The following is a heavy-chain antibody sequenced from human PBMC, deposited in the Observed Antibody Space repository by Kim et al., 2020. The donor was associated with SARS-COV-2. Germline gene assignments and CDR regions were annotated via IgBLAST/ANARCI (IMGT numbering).Heavy chain of an antibody. D-gene: IGHD6-19*01. CDR1: GYYFTTYW. CDR3: ARRNFYSSGYSFDY. Sequence: GESLKISCKGSGYYFTTYWIGWVRQKPGKGLEWMGIIYPGDPDNKNNPSIEGQVTFSADKSISTAYLQWSSLKASDTAMYYCARRNFYSSGYSFDYWGQG. CDR2: IYPGDPDN. J-gene: IGHJ4*02. V-gene: IGHV5-51*01.